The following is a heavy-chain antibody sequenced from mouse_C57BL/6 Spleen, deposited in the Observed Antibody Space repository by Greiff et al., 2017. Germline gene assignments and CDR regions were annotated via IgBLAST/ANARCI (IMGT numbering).Heavy chain of an antibody. CDR1: GYTFTDYN. J-gene: IGHJ4*01. V-gene: IGHV1-18*01. CDR3: ARSRLYYDDEGYAMYY. Sequence: EVQLQQSGPELVKPGASVKIPCKASGYTFTDYNMDWVKQSPGKSLEWIGDINPNNGVTIYNQNFKGKATLTVDKSSITAYMELRILTSEDTAVYYWARSRLYYDDEGYAMYYWGQCTSVTVSS. D-gene: IGHD2-4*01. CDR2: INPNNGVT.